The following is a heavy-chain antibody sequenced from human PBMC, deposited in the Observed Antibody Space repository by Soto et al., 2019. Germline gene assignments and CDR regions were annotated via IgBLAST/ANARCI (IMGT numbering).Heavy chain of an antibody. CDR1: GYSFLNYD. D-gene: IGHD1-7*01. Sequence: QVQLVQSRAEVKKPGASVKVSCKASGYSFLNYDINWVRQAPGQGLEWMGWMTPNSGIADSAQKFQGRVTMTRNTSINSAYMELSSLGSEDTAVYYCARDFGGRGELYYFDHWGQGTLVIVSS. CDR2: MTPNSGIA. V-gene: IGHV1-8*01. J-gene: IGHJ4*02. CDR3: ARDFGGRGELYYFDH.